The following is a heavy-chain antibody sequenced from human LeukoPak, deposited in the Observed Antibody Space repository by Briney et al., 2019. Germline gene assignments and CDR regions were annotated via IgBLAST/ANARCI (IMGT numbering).Heavy chain of an antibody. D-gene: IGHD3-22*01. J-gene: IGHJ1*01. CDR3: ARDSSGYYFQH. V-gene: IGHV4-39*07. CDR1: GGSISSSSYY. CDR2: IYYSGST. Sequence: SETLSLTCTVSGGSISSSSYYWGWIRQPPGKGLEWIGSIYYSGSTYYNPSLKSRVTISVDTSKNQFSLKLSSVTAADTAVYYCARDSSGYYFQHWGQGTLVTVSS.